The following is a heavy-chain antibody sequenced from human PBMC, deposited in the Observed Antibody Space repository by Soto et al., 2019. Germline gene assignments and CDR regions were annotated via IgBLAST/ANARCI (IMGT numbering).Heavy chain of an antibody. D-gene: IGHD2-2*01. CDR2: TSNSGST. J-gene: IGHJ4*02. Sequence: QVQLQESGPGLVKPSQTLSLTCTVSGGSITSSGYYWSWIRQHPGEGLEWIGFTSNSGSTSYNPSLKSRVTISVDTSSNQFSLNLKSVIAAATSVYYCARGGGSTKVDYWGQGTLVTVSP. V-gene: IGHV4-31*03. CDR1: GGSITSSGYY. CDR3: ARGGGSTKVDY.